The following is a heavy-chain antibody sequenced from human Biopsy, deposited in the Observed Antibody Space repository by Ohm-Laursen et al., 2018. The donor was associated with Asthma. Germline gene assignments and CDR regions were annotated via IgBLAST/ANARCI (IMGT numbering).Heavy chain of an antibody. D-gene: IGHD1-1*01. CDR2: ISKDASTQ. V-gene: IGHV3-30*15. CDR1: GFRFSNFA. Sequence: SLRLSCAASGFRFSNFAIHWVRQAPGKGLEWVGVISKDASTQDYADSVKGRFTIARDNSKNTLDLQMSSLREEDTAVYYCVRDGTDDAFDIWGQGTVVSVSS. CDR3: VRDGTDDAFDI. J-gene: IGHJ3*02.